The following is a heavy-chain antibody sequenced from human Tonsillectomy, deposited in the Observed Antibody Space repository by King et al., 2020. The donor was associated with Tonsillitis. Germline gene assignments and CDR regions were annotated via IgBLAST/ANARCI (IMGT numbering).Heavy chain of an antibody. CDR1: GYSFTSYW. V-gene: IGHV5-10-1*03. J-gene: IGHJ4*02. CDR3: ARHEGYSRGWYHY. Sequence: VQLVESGAEVKKPGKSLRISCKGSGYSFTSYWISWVRQMPGKGLEWMGRIDHSDSYTNYSPSFQGHVTISADKSISTASLQWSSLKASDTAMYYCARHEGYSRGWYHYWGQGTLVTVSS. CDR2: IDHSDSYT. D-gene: IGHD6-19*01.